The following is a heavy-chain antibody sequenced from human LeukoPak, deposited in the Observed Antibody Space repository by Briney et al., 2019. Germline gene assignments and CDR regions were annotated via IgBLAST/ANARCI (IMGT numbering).Heavy chain of an antibody. CDR1: GFTFSNAW. CDR3: TTDLYYGSGYDAFDI. J-gene: IGHJ3*02. D-gene: IGHD3-10*01. Sequence: PGGSLRLSCAACGFTFSNAWMSWVRQAPGKGLEWVGRIKSKSDGGTTDYAATVKGRFTISRDDSKNTLYLQMNSLKTEDTAVYYCTTDLYYGSGYDAFDIWGQGTMVTVSS. CDR2: IKSKSDGGTT. V-gene: IGHV3-15*01.